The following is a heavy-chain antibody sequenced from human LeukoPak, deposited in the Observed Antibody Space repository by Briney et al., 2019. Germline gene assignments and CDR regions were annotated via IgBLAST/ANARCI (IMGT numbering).Heavy chain of an antibody. CDR1: GGSISSYY. D-gene: IGHD2-15*01. V-gene: IGHV4-59*13. CDR3: ARIGAATLADAAFDI. J-gene: IGHJ3*02. CDR2: IYYSGST. Sequence: PSETLSLTCTVSGGSISSYYWSWIRQPPGKGLEWIGYIYYSGSTNYNPSLKSRVTISVDTSKNQFSLKLSSVTAADTAVYHCARIGAATLADAAFDIWGQGTMVTHSS.